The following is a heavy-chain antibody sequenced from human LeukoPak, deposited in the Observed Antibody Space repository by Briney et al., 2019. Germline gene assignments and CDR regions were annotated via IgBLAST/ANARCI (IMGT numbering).Heavy chain of an antibody. V-gene: IGHV3-30*18. CDR3: AKDDDVVARYYFDY. CDR2: ISYDGSNK. D-gene: IGHD2-15*01. J-gene: IGHJ4*02. CDR1: GFTFSSYG. Sequence: HPGGSLRLSCAASGFTFSSYGMHWVRQAPGKGLEWVAVISYDGSNKYYADSVKGRFTISRDNSKNTLYLQMNSLRAEDTAVYYCAKDDDVVARYYFDYWGQGTLVTVSS.